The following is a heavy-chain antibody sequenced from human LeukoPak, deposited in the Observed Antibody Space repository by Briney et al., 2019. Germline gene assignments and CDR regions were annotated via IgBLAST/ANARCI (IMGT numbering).Heavy chain of an antibody. J-gene: IGHJ5*02. CDR3: ARDRDDYGDYTLDWFDP. CDR2: ISAYNGNT. CDR1: GYTFTSYG. Sequence: ASVKVSCKASGYTFTSYGISWVRQAPGQGLEWMGWISAYNGNTNYAQKLQGRVTMTTDTSTSTAYMELSRLRSDDTAVYYCARDRDDYGDYTLDWFDPWGQGTLVTVSS. D-gene: IGHD4-17*01. V-gene: IGHV1-18*01.